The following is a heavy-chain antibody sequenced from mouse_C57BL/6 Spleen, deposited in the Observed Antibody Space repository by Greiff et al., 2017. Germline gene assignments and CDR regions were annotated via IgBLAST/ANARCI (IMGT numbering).Heavy chain of an antibody. CDR3: TRFTGVDRQYFDV. Sequence: QVQLQQPGAELVRPGASVTLSCKASGYTFTDYEMHWVKQTPVHGLEWIGAIDPETGGTAYNQKFKGKAILTVDKSSSTAYMELRRLTSEGSAVDYCTRFTGVDRQYFDVWGTGTTVTVSS. CDR2: IDPETGGT. D-gene: IGHD1-1*01. J-gene: IGHJ1*03. CDR1: GYTFTDYE. V-gene: IGHV1-15*01.